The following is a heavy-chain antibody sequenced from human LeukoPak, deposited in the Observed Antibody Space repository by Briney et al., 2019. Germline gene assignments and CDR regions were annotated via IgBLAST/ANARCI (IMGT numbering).Heavy chain of an antibody. CDR2: VYYSGTT. Sequence: SETLSLTCTVSGGSISSRNYYWGWIRQPPGKGLEWIGSVYYSGTTYYNPSLKSRLTISVDTSKNQFSLRLTSVTAADTAVYYCARVEEGYGSGRRENYYFYYMDVWGKGTTVTISS. CDR1: GGSISSRNYY. CDR3: ARVEEGYGSGRRENYYFYYMDV. D-gene: IGHD3-10*01. V-gene: IGHV4-39*07. J-gene: IGHJ6*03.